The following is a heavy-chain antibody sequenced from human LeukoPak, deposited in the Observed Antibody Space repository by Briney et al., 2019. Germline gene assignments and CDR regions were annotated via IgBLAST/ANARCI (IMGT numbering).Heavy chain of an antibody. D-gene: IGHD6-6*01. CDR1: GFTLRNYW. J-gene: IGHJ4*02. Sequence: TGGSLRLSCTASGFTLRNYWMHWVRQVPGKRLVWVSRISGDGSVANYADSVQGRFTISRDNAKNMLYLQINSLRSEDTAVYFCARYSSSSGGASYYLDYWGQGTLVTVSS. CDR2: ISGDGSVA. CDR3: ARYSSSSGGASYYLDY. V-gene: IGHV3-74*01.